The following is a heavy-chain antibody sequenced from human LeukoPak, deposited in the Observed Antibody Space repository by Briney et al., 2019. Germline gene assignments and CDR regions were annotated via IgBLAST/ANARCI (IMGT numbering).Heavy chain of an antibody. CDR1: GYTFTSYD. Sequence: ASVKVSCKASGYTFTSYDINWVRQATGQGLEWMGWMNPNSGNTGYAQEFQGRVTITRNTSISTAYMELSSLRSEDTAVYYCARGLYDFWSGTLFDYWGQGTLVTVSS. V-gene: IGHV1-8*03. CDR2: MNPNSGNT. J-gene: IGHJ4*02. CDR3: ARGLYDFWSGTLFDY. D-gene: IGHD3-3*01.